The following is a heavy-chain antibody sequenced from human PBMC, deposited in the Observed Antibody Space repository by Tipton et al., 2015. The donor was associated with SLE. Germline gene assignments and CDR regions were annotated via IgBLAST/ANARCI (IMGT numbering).Heavy chain of an antibody. J-gene: IGHJ4*03. D-gene: IGHD1-26*01. CDR1: GFTFRNYA. CDR2: ITYDGSNT. Sequence: RSLRLSCAPSGFTFRNYAMHWVRQAPGKGLEWVALITYDGSNTYYADSVKGRFTISRDNSKNTLYLQMDSLRGDDTAVYYCVKEIRGYYAMHWGQGTMVTVSS. V-gene: IGHV3-30*18. CDR3: VKEIRGYYAMH.